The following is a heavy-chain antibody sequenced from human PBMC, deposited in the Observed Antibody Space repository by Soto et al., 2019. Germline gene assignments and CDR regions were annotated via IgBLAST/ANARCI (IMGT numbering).Heavy chain of an antibody. Sequence: SVKVSCKASGGTFSSYAISWVRQAPGQGLEWMGGIIPIFGTANYAQKFQGRVTITADESTSTAYMELSSLRSEDTAVYYCARGRYYYDSSGYYSFDYWGQGTLVTVSS. J-gene: IGHJ4*02. D-gene: IGHD3-22*01. V-gene: IGHV1-69*13. CDR2: IIPIFGTA. CDR3: ARGRYYYDSSGYYSFDY. CDR1: GGTFSSYA.